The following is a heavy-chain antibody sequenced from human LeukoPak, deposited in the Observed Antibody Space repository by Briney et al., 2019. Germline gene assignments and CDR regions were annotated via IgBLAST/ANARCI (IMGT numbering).Heavy chain of an antibody. CDR1: GFTLSNAW. CDR3: TTNNYADYIPDY. D-gene: IGHD4-17*01. V-gene: IGHV3-15*01. J-gene: IGHJ4*02. Sequence: GGPLRLSCAASGFTLSNAWMTWVRQAPGKGLEWVGQIQSGGTTDYAAPVKGRFTISRDDSKSTLYLQMNSLKTDDTAVYYCTTNNYADYIPDYWGQGTLVTVSS. CDR2: IQSGGTT.